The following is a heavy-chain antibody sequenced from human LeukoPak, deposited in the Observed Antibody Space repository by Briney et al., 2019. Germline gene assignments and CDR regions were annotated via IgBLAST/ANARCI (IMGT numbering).Heavy chain of an antibody. CDR2: INGSGST. D-gene: IGHD1-1*01. J-gene: IGHJ3*02. V-gene: IGHV3-23*01. CDR3: AKSLLTTATGTGRAFDI. Sequence: GGSLRLSCAASGFTFSSYAMTWVRQAPGKGLEWVATINGSGSTYDADSVKGRFTISGDTANNVLYLQMNNLRVEDTAVYYCAKSLLTTATGTGRAFDIWGQGTMVTVSA. CDR1: GFTFSSYA.